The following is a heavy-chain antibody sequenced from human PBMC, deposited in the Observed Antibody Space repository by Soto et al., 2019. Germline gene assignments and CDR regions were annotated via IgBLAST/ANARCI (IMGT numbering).Heavy chain of an antibody. CDR2: INHSGST. CDR1: GGSISSYY. V-gene: IGHV4-34*01. J-gene: IGHJ4*02. Sequence: SETLSLTCTVSGGSISSYYWSWIRQPPGTGLEWIGEINHSGSTNYNPSLKSRVTISVDTSKNQFSLKLSSVTAADTAVYYCARHFSVDYFDYWGQGALVTVSS. CDR3: ARHFSVDYFDY.